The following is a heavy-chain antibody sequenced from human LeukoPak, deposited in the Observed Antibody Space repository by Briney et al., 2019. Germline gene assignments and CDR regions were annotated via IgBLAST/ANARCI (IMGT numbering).Heavy chain of an antibody. CDR2: IYYSGTT. D-gene: IGHD2-2*01. Sequence: SETLSLTCTVSGGSITSNYWSGIRQPPGRGLEWIGYIYYSGTTKYNPSLKSRVTILVDTSKNQFSLKLSSVTAADTAVYYCAKDQITSSSGDGYFQHWGQGTLVTVSS. V-gene: IGHV4-59*01. CDR1: GGSITSNY. J-gene: IGHJ1*01. CDR3: AKDQITSSSGDGYFQH.